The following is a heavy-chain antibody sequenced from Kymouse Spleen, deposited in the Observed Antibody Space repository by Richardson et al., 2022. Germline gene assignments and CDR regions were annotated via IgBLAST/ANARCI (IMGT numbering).Heavy chain of an antibody. CDR1: GFTFSSYG. CDR2: ISYDGSNK. CDR3: AKDGTARPGYFDY. J-gene: IGHJ4*02. V-gene: IGHV3-30*18. Sequence: QVQLVESGGGVVQPGRSLRLSCAASGFTFSSYGMHWVRQAPGKGLEWVAVISYDGSNKYYADSVKGRFTISRDNSKNTLYLQMNSLRAEDTAVYYCAKDGTARPGYFDYWGQGTLVTVSS. D-gene: IGHD6-6*01.